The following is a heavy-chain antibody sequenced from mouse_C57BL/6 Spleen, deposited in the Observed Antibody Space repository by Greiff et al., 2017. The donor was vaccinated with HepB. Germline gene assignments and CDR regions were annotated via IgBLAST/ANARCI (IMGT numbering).Heavy chain of an antibody. V-gene: IGHV5-17*01. CDR1: GFTFSDYG. D-gene: IGHD2-4*01. CDR3: ARFNDCGGYYAMDY. Sequence: DVKLVESGGGLVKPGGSLKLSCAASGFTFSDYGMHWVRQAPEKGLEWVAYISSGSSTIYYADTVKGRFTISRDNAKNTLFLQMASLESEDTAMYYCARFNDCGGYYAMDYWGQGTSVTVSS. CDR2: ISSGSSTI. J-gene: IGHJ4*01.